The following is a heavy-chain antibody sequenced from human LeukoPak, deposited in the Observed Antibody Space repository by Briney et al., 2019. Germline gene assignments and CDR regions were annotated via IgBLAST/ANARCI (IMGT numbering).Heavy chain of an antibody. V-gene: IGHV3-30*18. CDR2: ISYDGSNK. D-gene: IGHD3-22*01. CDR3: AKDSYDRSGYYYYYFAY. CDR1: GFTFSSSG. Sequence: GGSLRLSCAASGFTFSSSGMHWVRQAPGKGLEWVAVISYDGSNKYYADSVKGRLTISRDNSKNTLYLQMNSLRAGDTAVYYCAKDSYDRSGYYYYYFAYWGQGTQVTVSS. J-gene: IGHJ4*02.